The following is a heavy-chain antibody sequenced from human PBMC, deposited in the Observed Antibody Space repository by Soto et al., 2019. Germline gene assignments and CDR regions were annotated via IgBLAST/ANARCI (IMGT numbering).Heavy chain of an antibody. CDR1: VGSISSGGYY. Sequence: QVQLQESGPGLVKPSQTLSLTCTVSVGSISSGGYYWSWIRQHPGKGLEWIGYISYSGSTYYKPSLKSRVTISVDTSKNQYSLKLSSVAAADTAVYYCARVGGINWFDPWCQGTLGTVS. D-gene: IGHD1-20*01. CDR2: ISYSGST. V-gene: IGHV4-31*03. J-gene: IGHJ5*02. CDR3: ARVGGINWFDP.